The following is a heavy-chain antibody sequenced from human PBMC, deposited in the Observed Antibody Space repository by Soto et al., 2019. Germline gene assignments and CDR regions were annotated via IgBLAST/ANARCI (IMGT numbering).Heavy chain of an antibody. J-gene: IGHJ4*02. CDR3: ATGIVVVGFDY. Sequence: GGSLRLSCAASGFTFSSYAMSWVRQAPGKGLEWVSAISGSGGSTYYADSVKGRFTISRDNSKNTLYLQMNSLRAEDAAVYYCATGIVVVGFDYWGQGTLVTVSS. V-gene: IGHV3-23*01. D-gene: IGHD2-2*01. CDR2: ISGSGGST. CDR1: GFTFSSYA.